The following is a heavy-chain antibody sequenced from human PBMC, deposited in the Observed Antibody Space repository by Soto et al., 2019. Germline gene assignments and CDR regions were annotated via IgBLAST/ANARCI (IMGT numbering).Heavy chain of an antibody. CDR3: ARGGSSDWQVAFDI. Sequence: GSLRLSCAASGFTFTRYSMNWVRQAPGKGLEWIGKINYSGSNNYNPSLKSRVTISIDMSKNQVSLKLTSVTAADTAVYFCARGGSSDWQVAFDIWGQGTTVTVSS. D-gene: IGHD6-19*01. CDR2: INYSGSN. CDR1: GFTFTRYS. V-gene: IGHV4-34*01. J-gene: IGHJ3*02.